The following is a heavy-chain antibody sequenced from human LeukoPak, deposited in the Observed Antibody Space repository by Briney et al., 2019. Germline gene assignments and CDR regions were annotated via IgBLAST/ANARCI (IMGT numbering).Heavy chain of an antibody. J-gene: IGHJ4*02. CDR1: GFTFSSYA. D-gene: IGHD2-21*02. V-gene: IGHV3-23*01. Sequence: GGSLRLSCAASGFTFSSYAMSWVRQAPGKGLEGVSVISGSGGSRNDADSVKGRFTISRDNSKNTLYLQMNSLRAEDTAVYYCAKGYDVVVTAILFDYWGQGTLVTVSS. CDR2: ISGSGGSR. CDR3: AKGYDVVVTAILFDY.